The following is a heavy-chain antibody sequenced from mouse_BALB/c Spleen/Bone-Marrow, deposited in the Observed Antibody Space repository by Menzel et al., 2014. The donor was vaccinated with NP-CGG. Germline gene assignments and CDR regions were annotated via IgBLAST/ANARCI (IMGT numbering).Heavy chain of an antibody. Sequence: EVMLVESGGGLVQPGGSLKLSCVASGFTFSSYGMSWVRQTPDKRLELVATINNNGGSTYYPDSVKGQFTISRDNAKNTLFLQMSSLKSEDTAMDYCARVYGWYFDVWGAGTTVPVSS. CDR1: GFTFSSYG. J-gene: IGHJ1*01. CDR3: ARVYGWYFDV. CDR2: INNNGGST. V-gene: IGHV5-6-3*01. D-gene: IGHD1-1*01.